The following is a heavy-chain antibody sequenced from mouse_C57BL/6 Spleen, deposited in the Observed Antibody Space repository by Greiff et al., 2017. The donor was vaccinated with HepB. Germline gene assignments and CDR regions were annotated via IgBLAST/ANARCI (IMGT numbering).Heavy chain of an antibody. Sequence: VKLQESGAELVKPGASVKISCKASGYAFSSYWMNWVKQRPGKGLEWIGQIYPGDGDTNYNGKFKGKATLTADKSSSTAYMQLSSLTSEDSAVYFCARRPHYYGSSHWYFDVWGTGTTVTVSS. CDR2: IYPGDGDT. CDR1: GYAFSSYW. CDR3: ARRPHYYGSSHWYFDV. D-gene: IGHD1-1*01. J-gene: IGHJ1*03. V-gene: IGHV1-80*01.